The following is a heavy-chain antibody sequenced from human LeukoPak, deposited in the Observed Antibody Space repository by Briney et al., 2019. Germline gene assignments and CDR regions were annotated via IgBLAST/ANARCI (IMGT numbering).Heavy chain of an antibody. CDR3: ARGAGGGNYHDAFDI. D-gene: IGHD1-26*01. V-gene: IGHV3-21*01. CDR1: GFTFSSYS. Sequence: SGGSLRLSCAASGFTFSSYSMNWVRQAPGKGLEWVSSISSSSSDIYYADSVKGRFTISRDNAKNSLYLQMNSLRAEDTAVYYCARGAGGGNYHDAFDIWGQGTMVTVSS. J-gene: IGHJ3*02. CDR2: ISSSSSDI.